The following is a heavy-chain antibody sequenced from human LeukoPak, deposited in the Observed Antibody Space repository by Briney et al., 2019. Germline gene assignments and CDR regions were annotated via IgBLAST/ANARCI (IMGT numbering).Heavy chain of an antibody. V-gene: IGHV3-30*02. CDR3: AGPTLITKNWVDP. J-gene: IGHJ5*02. Sequence: GGSLRLSCAASGFTFDDYGMHWVRQAPGKGLEWVAFIRYDGSNKYYADSVKGRFTIFRDNSKNMLYLQMNSLRAEDTAVYYCAGPTLITKNWVDPWGQGTLVTVSS. D-gene: IGHD3-22*01. CDR2: IRYDGSNK. CDR1: GFTFDDYG.